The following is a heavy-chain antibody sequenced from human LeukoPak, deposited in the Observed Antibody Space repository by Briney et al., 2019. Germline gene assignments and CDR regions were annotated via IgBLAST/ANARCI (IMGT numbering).Heavy chain of an antibody. D-gene: IGHD6-19*01. V-gene: IGHV3-48*03. Sequence: PGGSLRLSCAASGFTFSSYEMNWVRQAPGKGLEWVSYISSSGSTIYYADSVKGRFTISRDNAKNSLYLQMNSLRAEDTAVYYCASSALYSSGWHLDYWGQGTLVTVSS. CDR2: ISSSGSTI. CDR3: ASSALYSSGWHLDY. CDR1: GFTFSSYE. J-gene: IGHJ4*02.